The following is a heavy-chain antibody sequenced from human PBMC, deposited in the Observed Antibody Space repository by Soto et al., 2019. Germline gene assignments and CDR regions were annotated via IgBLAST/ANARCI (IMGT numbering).Heavy chain of an antibody. CDR2: IYHSGST. Sequence: SQTQSLVHGFSGASITRGGSSWSWIRQPPGKGLEWIGYIYHSGSTYYNPSLKSRVTISVDRSKNQFSLKLSSVTAADTAVYYCARGPPFGRWGLGTLVTVSS. D-gene: IGHD3-3*01. V-gene: IGHV4-30-2*01. CDR1: GASITRGGSS. CDR3: ARGPPFGR. J-gene: IGHJ4*02.